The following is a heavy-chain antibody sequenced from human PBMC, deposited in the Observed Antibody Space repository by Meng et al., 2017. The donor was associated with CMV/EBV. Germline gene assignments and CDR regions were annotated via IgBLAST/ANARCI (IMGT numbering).Heavy chain of an antibody. D-gene: IGHD4-23*01. CDR2: IYYSGST. CDR1: GGAISSSSYY. V-gene: IGHV4-39*06. J-gene: IGHJ4*02. CDR3: ARDPSLRWIDY. Sequence: RLRRPGAGQGLVKPSETLSLPCTVSGGAISSSSYYWGWIRQPPGKGLEWIGSIYYSGSTYYNPSLKSRVTISVDTSKNQFSLKLSSVTAADTAVYYCARDPSLRWIDYWGQGTLVTVSS.